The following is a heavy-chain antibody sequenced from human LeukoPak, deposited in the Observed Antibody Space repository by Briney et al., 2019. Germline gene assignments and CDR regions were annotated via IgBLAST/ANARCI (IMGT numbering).Heavy chain of an antibody. V-gene: IGHV3-23*01. CDR1: GFTFSSYA. Sequence: GGSLGLSCAASGFTFSSYAMSWVRQAPGKGLEWVSVISGSGGSTYYADSVKGRFTISRDNSKHTMYLQMNSLRLEDTAVYYCARDRTSGQWLVRGSWFDPWGQGTLVTVSS. D-gene: IGHD6-19*01. J-gene: IGHJ5*02. CDR3: ARDRTSGQWLVRGSWFDP. CDR2: ISGSGGST.